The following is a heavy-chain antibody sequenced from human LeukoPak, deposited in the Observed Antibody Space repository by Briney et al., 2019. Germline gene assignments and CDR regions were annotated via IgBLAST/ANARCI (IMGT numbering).Heavy chain of an antibody. CDR1: GFTFSSYS. CDR3: ARDIKGYGSDY. D-gene: IGHD3-10*01. Sequence: GGSLRLSCAASGFTFSSYSTNWVRQAPGKGLEWVSYISSSSSTIYYADSVKGRFTISRDNAKNSLYLQMNSLRAEDTAVYYCARDIKGYGSDYWGQGTLVTVSS. CDR2: ISSSSSTI. J-gene: IGHJ4*02. V-gene: IGHV3-48*01.